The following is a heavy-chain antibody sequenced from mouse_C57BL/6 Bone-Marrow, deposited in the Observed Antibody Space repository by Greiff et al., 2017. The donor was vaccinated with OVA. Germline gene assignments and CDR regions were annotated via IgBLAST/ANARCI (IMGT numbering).Heavy chain of an antibody. J-gene: IGHJ4*01. CDR1: GYTFTSYW. V-gene: IGHV1-55*01. CDR2: IYPGSGST. D-gene: IGHD1-1*01. CDR3: ARVGGVAYYYAMDY. Sequence: QVQLQQSGAELVKPGASVKMSCKASGYTFTSYWITWVKQRPGQGLEWIGDIYPGSGSTNYNEKFKSKATLTVDTSSSTAYMQLSSLTSEDSAVYYCARVGGVAYYYAMDYWGQGTSVTVSS.